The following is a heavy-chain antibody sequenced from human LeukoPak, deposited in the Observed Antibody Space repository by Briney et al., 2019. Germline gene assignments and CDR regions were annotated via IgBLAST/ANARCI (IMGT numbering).Heavy chain of an antibody. Sequence: ASVKVSCKASGYTFTSYYMHWVRQAPGQGLEWMGIINPSGGSTSYAQKFQGRVTMTRGTSTSTVYMELSSLRSEDTAVYYCATIRGIFRSHFDYWGQGTLVTVSS. CDR1: GYTFTSYY. J-gene: IGHJ4*02. D-gene: IGHD3-10*01. CDR3: ATIRGIFRSHFDY. V-gene: IGHV1-46*01. CDR2: INPSGGST.